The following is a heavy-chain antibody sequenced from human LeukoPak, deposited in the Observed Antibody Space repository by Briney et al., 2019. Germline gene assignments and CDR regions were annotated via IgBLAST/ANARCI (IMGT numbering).Heavy chain of an antibody. V-gene: IGHV4-39*07. CDR1: GGSISSSSYY. Sequence: SENLSLACTVSGGSISSSSYYWGWIRQPPGKGLEWIGSIYYSGSTYYNPSLKSRVTISVDTSKNQFSLKLSSVTAADTAVYYYARVKGERCLQLRGTGVEAFDIWGQGTMVTVSS. D-gene: IGHD5-24*01. CDR3: ARVKGERCLQLRGTGVEAFDI. CDR2: IYYSGST. J-gene: IGHJ3*02.